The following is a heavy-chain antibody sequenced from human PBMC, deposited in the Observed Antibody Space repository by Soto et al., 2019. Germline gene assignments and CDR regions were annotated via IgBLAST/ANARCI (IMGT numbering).Heavy chain of an antibody. CDR3: ARHASRGYSSSWYFED. V-gene: IGHV4-39*01. CDR2: TYYSAGT. CDR1: GGSVSSSSYY. D-gene: IGHD6-13*01. J-gene: IGHJ4*02. Sequence: SETLSLTCNVSGGSVSSSSYYRGWIRQAPGKGLEWIVSTYYSAGTYYNPSLKSRITTSMDASKNQFSLTVTSVTAADTAIYYXARHASRGYSSSWYFEDWGQGTPVTVSS.